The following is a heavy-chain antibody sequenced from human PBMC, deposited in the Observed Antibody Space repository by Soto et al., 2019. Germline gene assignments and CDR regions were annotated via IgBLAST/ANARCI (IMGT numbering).Heavy chain of an antibody. CDR2: ISGSGGST. CDR1: GFTFSSYA. CDR3: AKRSNPYYYYGMDV. Sequence: VQLVESGGGVVQPGGSLILSCAASGFTFSSYAMSWVRQAPGKGLEWVSAISGSGGSTYYADSVKGRFTISRDNSKNTLSLQMNSLRAEDTAVYYCAKRSNPYYYYGMDVWGQGTTVTVSS. J-gene: IGHJ6*02. V-gene: IGHV3-23*04.